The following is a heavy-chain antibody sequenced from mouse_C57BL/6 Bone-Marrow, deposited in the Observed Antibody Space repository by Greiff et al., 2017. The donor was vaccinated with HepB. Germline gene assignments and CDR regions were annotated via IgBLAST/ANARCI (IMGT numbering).Heavy chain of an antibody. J-gene: IGHJ1*03. CDR1: GYTFTEYT. CDR2: FYPGSGSI. Sequence: QVQLQQSGAELVKPGASVKLSCKASGYTFTEYTIHWVKQRSGQGLEWVGWFYPGSGSIKYNEKFKDKATLTADKSSSTVYMELSRLTSEDSAVYFCARHAPTDYYGSSHWYFEGWGTGTTVTVSS. V-gene: IGHV1-62-2*01. CDR3: ARHAPTDYYGSSHWYFEG. D-gene: IGHD1-1*01.